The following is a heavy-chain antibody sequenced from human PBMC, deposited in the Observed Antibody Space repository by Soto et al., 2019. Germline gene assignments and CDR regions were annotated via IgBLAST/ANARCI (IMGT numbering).Heavy chain of an antibody. CDR2: IYYSGST. D-gene: IGHD3-22*01. CDR1: GGSIRSYC. J-gene: IGHJ4*02. CDR3: ARVIHYYDSSGFFDY. Sequence: SQTMSVTWTVAGGSIRSYCLSWIRQPPGKGLEWIGYIYYSGSTNYNPSLKSRVTISVDTSKNQFSLKLSSVTAADTAVYYCARVIHYYDSSGFFDYWGQGTLVTVSS. V-gene: IGHV4-59*01.